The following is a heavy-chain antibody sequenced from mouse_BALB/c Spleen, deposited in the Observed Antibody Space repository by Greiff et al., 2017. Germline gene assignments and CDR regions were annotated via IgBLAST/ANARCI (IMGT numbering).Heavy chain of an antibody. D-gene: IGHD2-4*01. J-gene: IGHJ2*01. CDR1: GDSITSGY. CDR3: ARGYDYDGYFDY. V-gene: IGHV3-8*02. Sequence: EVKLQESGPSLVKPSQTLSLTCSVTGDSITSGYWNWIRKFPGNKLEYMGYISYSGSTYYNPSLKSRISITRDTSKNQYYLQLNSVTTEDTATYYCARGYDYDGYFDYWGQGTTLTVSS. CDR2: ISYSGST.